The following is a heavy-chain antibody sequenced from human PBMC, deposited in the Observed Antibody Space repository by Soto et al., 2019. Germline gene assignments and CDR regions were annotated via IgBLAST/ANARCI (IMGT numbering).Heavy chain of an antibody. CDR2: ISTSGSTR. Sequence: GGSLRLSCAVSGFSFSSYEMNWVRQAPGRGPEWVSYISTSGSTRYYADSVKGRFTTSRDNAKNSLYLQMRSLRDEDTAVYYCGRGVGYSGYDVDYWGQGTLVTVS. CDR3: GRGVGYSGYDVDY. D-gene: IGHD5-12*01. J-gene: IGHJ4*02. CDR1: GFSFSSYE. V-gene: IGHV3-48*03.